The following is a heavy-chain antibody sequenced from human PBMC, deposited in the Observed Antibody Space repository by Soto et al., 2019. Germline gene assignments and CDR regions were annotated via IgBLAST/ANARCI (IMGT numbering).Heavy chain of an antibody. D-gene: IGHD2-8*01. V-gene: IGHV1-3*01. CDR1: GYTFTTHN. Sequence: QVQLVQSGAELKEPGASVRVSCKASGYTFTTHNLHWARQAPGQGLEWMGWIIVSHGSPRYAPQFQGRLTFETDTFTTTAYMDLTRLTPEDTAVYYCAREPEDGVPGDFWGQGTPVVVSS. CDR2: IIVSHGSP. J-gene: IGHJ4*02. CDR3: AREPEDGVPGDF.